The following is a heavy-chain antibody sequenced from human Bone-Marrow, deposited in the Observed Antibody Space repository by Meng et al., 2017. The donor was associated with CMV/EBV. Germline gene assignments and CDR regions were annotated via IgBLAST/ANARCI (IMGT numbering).Heavy chain of an antibody. Sequence: GESLKISCAAPGFTFSSYWMHWVRPAPGKGLVWVSRINSDGSSTSYADPVKGRFTNPRDNAKNTLDLQMNSLRAEDNAVDYWSRVQGVDVWGQGTTVTVSS. CDR1: GFTFSSYW. CDR2: INSDGSST. D-gene: IGHD3-16*01. J-gene: IGHJ6*02. CDR3: SRVQGVDV. V-gene: IGHV3-74*01.